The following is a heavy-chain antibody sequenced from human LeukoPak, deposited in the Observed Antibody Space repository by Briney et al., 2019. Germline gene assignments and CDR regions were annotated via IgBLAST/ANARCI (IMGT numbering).Heavy chain of an antibody. CDR2: IYHSGST. CDR3: ARDAWNSSGYYHIYAFDI. J-gene: IGHJ3*02. V-gene: IGHV4-38-2*02. Sequence: PETLSLTCTVSGYSISSGYYWGWIRQPPGKGLEWIGSIYHSGSTYYNPSLKSRVTISVDTSKNQFSLKLSSVTAADTAVYYCARDAWNSSGYYHIYAFDIWGQGTMVTVSS. CDR1: GYSISSGYY. D-gene: IGHD3-22*01.